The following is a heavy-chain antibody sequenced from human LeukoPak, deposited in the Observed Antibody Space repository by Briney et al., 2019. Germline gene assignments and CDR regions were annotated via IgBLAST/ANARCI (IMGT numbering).Heavy chain of an antibody. Sequence: PGGSLRLSCAASGFTFDDYGMSWVRQAPGKGLEWVANIKQDGSEKYYVDSVKGRFTISRDNAKNSLYLQMNSLRAEDTAVYYCAGDKVVGASVFDYWGQGTLVTVSS. CDR2: IKQDGSEK. D-gene: IGHD1-26*01. CDR1: GFTFDDYG. V-gene: IGHV3-7*01. J-gene: IGHJ4*02. CDR3: AGDKVVGASVFDY.